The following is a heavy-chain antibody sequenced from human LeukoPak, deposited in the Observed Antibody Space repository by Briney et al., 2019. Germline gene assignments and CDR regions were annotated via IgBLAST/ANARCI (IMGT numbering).Heavy chain of an antibody. V-gene: IGHV1-8*01. D-gene: IGHD3-22*01. CDR1: GYTFTSYD. CDR2: MNPNSGNT. J-gene: IGHJ3*02. CDR3: ARDLTARGHSYYYDSNGPSDALDI. Sequence: ASVKVSCKASGYTFTSYDINWVRQATGQGLEWMGWMNPNSGNTGYAQKFQGRVTMTRNTSISTAYMELSSLRSEDTAVYYCARDLTARGHSYYYDSNGPSDALDIWGPGTMVTVSS.